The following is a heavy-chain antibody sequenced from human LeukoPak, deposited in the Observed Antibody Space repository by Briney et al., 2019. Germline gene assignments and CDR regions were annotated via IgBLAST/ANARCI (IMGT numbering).Heavy chain of an antibody. Sequence: GGSLRLSCAASGFTFSSYSMNWVRQAPGEGLEWVSSICSSSSYIYYADSVKGRFTISRDNAKNSLYLQMNSLRAEDTAVYYCARGDWFFDYWGQGTLVTVSS. CDR1: GFTFSSYS. J-gene: IGHJ4*02. CDR2: ICSSSSYI. CDR3: ARGDWFFDY. V-gene: IGHV3-21*01. D-gene: IGHD3-9*01.